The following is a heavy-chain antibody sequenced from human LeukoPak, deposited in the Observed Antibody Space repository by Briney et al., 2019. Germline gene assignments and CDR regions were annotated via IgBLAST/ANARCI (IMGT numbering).Heavy chain of an antibody. D-gene: IGHD2-15*01. CDR2: INHSGIT. CDR3: AISHKWLLLDY. Sequence: SETLSLTCAFYGASFSGYYWRWIRQPPEKGLEWIGEINHSGITTYNPSLKSRVTISVDTSKKQFSLKLNSVTAADTAVYYCAISHKWLLLDYWGQGTLVTVSS. CDR1: GASFSGYY. J-gene: IGHJ4*02. V-gene: IGHV4-34*01.